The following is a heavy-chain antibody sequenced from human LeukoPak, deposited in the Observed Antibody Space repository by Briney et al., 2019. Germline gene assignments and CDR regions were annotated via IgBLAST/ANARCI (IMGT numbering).Heavy chain of an antibody. Sequence: GRSLRLSCAASGFSFSSYAMHWVRQAPGKGLEWVSAIWYDGSNKFYADSVKGRFTISRDSSKNTLFLQMNGLRAEDTAVYYCAKSGPDFGDLSSEYYFDFWGQGTLVTVSS. J-gene: IGHJ4*02. V-gene: IGHV3-33*06. CDR1: GFSFSSYA. CDR2: IWYDGSNK. D-gene: IGHD4-17*01. CDR3: AKSGPDFGDLSSEYYFDF.